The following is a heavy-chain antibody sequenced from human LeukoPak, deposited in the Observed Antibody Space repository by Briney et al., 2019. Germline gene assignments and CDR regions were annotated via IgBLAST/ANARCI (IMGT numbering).Heavy chain of an antibody. CDR3: ARGGFGDQFDY. V-gene: IGHV3-30-3*01. CDR2: ISYDGSNK. Sequence: QPGRSLRLSCAASGFTFGSYAMHWVRQAPGKGLEWVAVISYDGSNKYYADSVKGRFTISRDNSKNTLYLQMNSLRAEDTAVYYCARGGFGDQFDYWGQGTLVTVSS. CDR1: GFTFGSYA. J-gene: IGHJ4*02. D-gene: IGHD3-10*01.